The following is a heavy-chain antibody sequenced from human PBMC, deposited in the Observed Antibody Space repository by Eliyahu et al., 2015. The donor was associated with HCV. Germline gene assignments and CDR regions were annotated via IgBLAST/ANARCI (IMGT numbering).Heavy chain of an antibody. V-gene: IGHV3-11*01. CDR1: GFTFSNYY. J-gene: IGHJ4*02. D-gene: IGHD5-18*01. Sequence: QVHLVESGGGLVKPGGSLRLSCXTSGFTFSNYYMTWIRLTPGKGLEWVSYISGSGTIIYYADSVKGRFTISRDNAKNSLYLQMNSLRAEDTALYYCARNGYSYTSFDYWGQGALVTVSS. CDR3: ARNGYSYTSFDY. CDR2: ISGSGTII.